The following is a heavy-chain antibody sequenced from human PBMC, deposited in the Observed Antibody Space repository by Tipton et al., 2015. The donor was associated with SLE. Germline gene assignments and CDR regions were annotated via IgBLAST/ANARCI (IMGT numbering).Heavy chain of an antibody. CDR2: IHYSGST. J-gene: IGHJ2*01. V-gene: IGHV4-34*10. CDR3: ARSDYGDWYFAL. Sequence: TLSLTCAVYVGSFSDYYWNWIRQHPGKGLEWIGYIHYSGSTYYNPSLKSRVTMSVDTSKNQFSLKLSSVTAADTAVYHCARSDYGDWYFALWGRGTLVTVSS. CDR1: VGSFSDYY. D-gene: IGHD4-17*01.